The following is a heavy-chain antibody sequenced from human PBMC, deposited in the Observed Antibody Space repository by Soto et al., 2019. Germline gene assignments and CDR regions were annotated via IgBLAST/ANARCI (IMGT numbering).Heavy chain of an antibody. D-gene: IGHD2-15*01. V-gene: IGHV1-18*01. CDR3: ARAWYCSSGSCYCDY. Sequence: ASVKVSCKASGYTFTSYGISWVRQAPGQGLEWMGWISAYNGNTKYAQKLQGRVTMTTDTSTSTAYMELRSLRSDDTAVYYCARAWYCSSGSCYCDYWGQGTLVTVSS. CDR1: GYTFTSYG. CDR2: ISAYNGNT. J-gene: IGHJ4*02.